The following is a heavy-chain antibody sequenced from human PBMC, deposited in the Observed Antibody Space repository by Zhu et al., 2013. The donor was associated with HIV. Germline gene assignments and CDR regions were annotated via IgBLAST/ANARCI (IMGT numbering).Heavy chain of an antibody. V-gene: IGHV4-38-2*01. CDR1: GYSITSGYY. J-gene: IGHJ6*02. CDR2: IYHSGST. D-gene: IGHD6-13*01. Sequence: VQLQQWGAGLLKPSETLSLTCAVSGYSITSGYYWGWIRQPPGKGLECIGYIYHSGSTYYNPSLKSRVTISVDTSKNQFSLKLSSVTAADTAVYYCARAAAAAHYYGMDVWGQGTTVTVSS. CDR3: ARAAAAAHYYGMDV.